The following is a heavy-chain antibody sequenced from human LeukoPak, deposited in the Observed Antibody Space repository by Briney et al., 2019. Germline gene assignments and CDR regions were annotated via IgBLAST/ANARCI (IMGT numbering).Heavy chain of an antibody. D-gene: IGHD3-10*01. V-gene: IGHV1-18*04. CDR2: ISAYNGNT. CDR1: GYTFTSYG. CDR3: ATDGPRSPNY. J-gene: IGHJ4*01. Sequence: GALVKVSFKPSGYTFTSYGISWVRQAPGQGLEWMGWISAYNGNTNYAQKLHVRVTSTTDTSTSTAYMELRSLRSDGTAVYYYATDGPRSPNYWGHGNLVTVSS.